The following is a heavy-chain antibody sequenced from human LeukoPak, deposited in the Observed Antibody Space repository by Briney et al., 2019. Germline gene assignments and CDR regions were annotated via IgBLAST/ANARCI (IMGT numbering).Heavy chain of an antibody. Sequence: GGSLRLSCAASGFTFSDYYMSWIRQAPGKGLEWVSYISSSGSTIYYADSVKGRFTISRDNAKNSLYLQMNSLRAEDTAVYYCARVGTYYYDSSGYPLEDYYYYMDVWGKGTTVTVSS. V-gene: IGHV3-11*04. D-gene: IGHD3-22*01. CDR2: ISSSGSTI. CDR3: ARVGTYYYDSSGYPLEDYYYYMDV. CDR1: GFTFSDYY. J-gene: IGHJ6*03.